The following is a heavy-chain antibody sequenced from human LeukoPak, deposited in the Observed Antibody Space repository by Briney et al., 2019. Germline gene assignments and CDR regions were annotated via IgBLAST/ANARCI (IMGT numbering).Heavy chain of an antibody. V-gene: IGHV4-34*01. CDR2: INHSGSF. D-gene: IGHD2-21*01. CDR1: GGSFSGYF. Sequence: SETLSLTCAVYGGSFSGYFWSWIRQPPGKGLEWIGEINHSGSFNYNPSLKSRVTISVDTSKNQFSLKLTSVTAADTAVYYCARELLNAPTPGAYWGQGILVTVSS. CDR3: ARELLNAPTPGAY. J-gene: IGHJ4*02.